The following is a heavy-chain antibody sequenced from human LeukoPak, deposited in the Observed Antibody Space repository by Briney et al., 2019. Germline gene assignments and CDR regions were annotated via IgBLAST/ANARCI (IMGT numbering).Heavy chain of an antibody. J-gene: IGHJ4*02. CDR3: ASDGDRGNLGY. V-gene: IGHV4-39*01. D-gene: IGHD4-17*01. CDR1: GGSISSSSYY. Sequence: PSETLSLTCTVSGGSISSSSYYWGWIRQPPGKGLEWIGSIYYSGSTYYNPSLKSRVTISVDTSKNQFSLKLSSVTAADTAVYYCASDGDRGNLGYWGQGTLVTVSS. CDR2: IYYSGST.